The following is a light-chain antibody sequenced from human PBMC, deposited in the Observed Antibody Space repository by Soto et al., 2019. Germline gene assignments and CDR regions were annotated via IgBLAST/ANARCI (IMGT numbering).Light chain of an antibody. CDR1: QDINNY. CDR2: AAS. J-gene: IGKJ5*01. CDR3: LQHYNYPIT. Sequence: DLQMTQSPSAMSASVGDRVTISCRASQDINNYLAWFQQKPGEVPKRLIYAASSLQSGVPSRFRAIGSGPEFTLTISGLQPEDFATYFCLQHYNYPITFGQGTRLEIK. V-gene: IGKV1-17*03.